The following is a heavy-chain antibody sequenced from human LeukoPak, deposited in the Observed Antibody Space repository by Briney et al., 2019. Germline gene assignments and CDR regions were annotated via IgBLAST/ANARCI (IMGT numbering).Heavy chain of an antibody. D-gene: IGHD3-10*01. V-gene: IGHV4-59*01. CDR3: ASGSGFFHH. J-gene: IGHJ4*02. CDR1: GDSISSYY. Sequence: PSETLSLTCTVSGDSISSYYRSWIRQVPGKGLEWIGYIYYSGTTKYNPSLKSRVSMSVDTSKNQISLHLNSVTAADTALYYCASGSGFFHHWGQGTPVTVSS. CDR2: IYYSGTT.